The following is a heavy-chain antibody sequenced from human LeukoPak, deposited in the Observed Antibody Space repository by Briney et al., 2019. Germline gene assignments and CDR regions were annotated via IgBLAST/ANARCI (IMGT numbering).Heavy chain of an antibody. Sequence: SETLSLTCTVSGGSISSYYWSWIRQPPGKGLEWIGSIYHSGSTYYNPSLKSRVTTSVDTSKNQFSLKLSSVTAADTAVYYCARGYDFWCGYARAGAFDIWGQGTMVTVSS. D-gene: IGHD3-3*01. V-gene: IGHV4-38-2*02. CDR3: ARGYDFWCGYARAGAFDI. CDR1: GGSISSYY. CDR2: IYHSGST. J-gene: IGHJ3*02.